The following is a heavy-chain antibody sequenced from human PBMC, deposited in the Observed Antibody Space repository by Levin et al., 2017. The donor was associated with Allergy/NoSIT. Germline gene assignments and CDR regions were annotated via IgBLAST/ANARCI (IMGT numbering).Heavy chain of an antibody. V-gene: IGHV3-9*01. J-gene: IGHJ3*02. Sequence: GGSLRLSCAASGFTFDDYAMHWVRQAPGKGLEWVSGISWTSGSIGYADSVKGRFTISRDNAKNSLYLQMNSLRTEDTALYYCARDNIGLPDAFDIWGQGTMVIVSS. D-gene: IGHD3-10*01. CDR2: ISWTSGSI. CDR1: GFTFDDYA. CDR3: ARDNIGLPDAFDI.